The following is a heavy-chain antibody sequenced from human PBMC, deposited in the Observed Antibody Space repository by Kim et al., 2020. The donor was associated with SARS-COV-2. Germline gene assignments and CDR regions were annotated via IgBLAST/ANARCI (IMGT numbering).Heavy chain of an antibody. CDR1: GGSISSGDYY. CDR2: IYYSGST. Sequence: SETLSLTCTVSGGSISSGDYYWSWIRQPPGKGLEWIGYIYYSGSTYYNPSLKSRVTISVDTSKNQFSLKLSSVTAADTAVYYCAREMYCSSTSCYPRAFDIWGQGTMVTVSS. CDR3: AREMYCSSTSCYPRAFDI. V-gene: IGHV4-30-4*01. D-gene: IGHD2-2*01. J-gene: IGHJ3*02.